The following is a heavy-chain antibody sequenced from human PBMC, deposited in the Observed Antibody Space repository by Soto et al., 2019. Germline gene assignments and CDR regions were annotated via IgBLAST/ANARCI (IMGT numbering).Heavy chain of an antibody. Sequence: QVQLVQSGAEVKKPGSSVKVSCKAPGGNFSSNGIRWVRQAPGQGLEFMGGIIPTFGTTNYAHKLRGRVTITADESTGTAYVELSRLRSDDTAVYYCAGASDSTWYNWLDPWGQGTLVTVAS. D-gene: IGHD5-18*01. V-gene: IGHV1-69*01. J-gene: IGHJ5*02. CDR2: IIPTFGTT. CDR3: AGASDSTWYNWLDP. CDR1: GGNFSSNG.